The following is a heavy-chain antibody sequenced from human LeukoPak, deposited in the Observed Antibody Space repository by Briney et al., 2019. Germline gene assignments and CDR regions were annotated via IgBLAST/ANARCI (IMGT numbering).Heavy chain of an antibody. Sequence: PGGSLRLSCTASRFTFGDYAISWVRQAPGKGLECVGFIRSKAFGGTTEYAASVKGRFTISRDDSKSIAYLQMNNLKTEDTAVYYCTRAPYSNYVNLDYWGQGTLVTVSS. D-gene: IGHD4-11*01. V-gene: IGHV3-49*04. J-gene: IGHJ4*02. CDR3: TRAPYSNYVNLDY. CDR1: RFTFGDYA. CDR2: IRSKAFGGTT.